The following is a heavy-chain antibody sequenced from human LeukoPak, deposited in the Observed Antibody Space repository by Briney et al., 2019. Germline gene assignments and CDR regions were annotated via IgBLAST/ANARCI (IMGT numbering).Heavy chain of an antibody. V-gene: IGHV3-23*01. CDR2: ISGTGVST. CDR3: AKDYYYDSSGYWRWAAFDI. D-gene: IGHD3-22*01. Sequence: GGSLRLSCAASGFTFRSTAMSWVRQAPGKGLEWVSAISGTGVSTYYVDSVKGRFTISRDNSKNTLYLHMNSLRAEDTAVYYCAKDYYYDSSGYWRWAAFDIWGQGTMVTVSS. J-gene: IGHJ3*02. CDR1: GFTFRSTA.